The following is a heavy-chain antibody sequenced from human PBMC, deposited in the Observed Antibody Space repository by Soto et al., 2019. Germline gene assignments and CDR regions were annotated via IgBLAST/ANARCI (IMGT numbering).Heavy chain of an antibody. CDR1: GDSIGSTHSY. V-gene: IGHV4-30-4*08. Sequence: QVQLQESGPGLVEPSQTLSLTCTVSGDSIGSTHSYWSWIRRPPGKGLEWIGYIYYTGGTFYNPSLKCRLTLSLETSNNQFSLTLTSVTAADTGMYYCARGGSGWAEYFQHWGQGTLVAVSS. D-gene: IGHD6-25*01. J-gene: IGHJ1*01. CDR2: IYYTGGT. CDR3: ARGGSGWAEYFQH.